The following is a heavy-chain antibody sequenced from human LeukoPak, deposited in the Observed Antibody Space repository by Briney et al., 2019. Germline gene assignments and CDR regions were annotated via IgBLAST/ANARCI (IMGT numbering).Heavy chain of an antibody. CDR1: GFTFSSYA. D-gene: IGHD4-17*01. V-gene: IGHV3-30-3*01. CDR3: ARDFDWMGVTTSYFDY. CDR2: ISYDGSNK. J-gene: IGHJ4*02. Sequence: GGSLRLSCAASGFTFSSYAMHWVRQAPGKGLEWVAVISYDGSNKYYADSVKGRFTISRDNSKNTLYLQMNSLRAEDTAVYYCARDFDWMGVTTSYFDYWGQGTLVTVSS.